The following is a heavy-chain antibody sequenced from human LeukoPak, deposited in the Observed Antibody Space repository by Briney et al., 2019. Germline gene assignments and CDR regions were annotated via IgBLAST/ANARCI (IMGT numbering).Heavy chain of an antibody. Sequence: GGSLRLSCAASGFTFSNFDMHWVRQAPGKGLEWVAVISYDGGNIYYADSVKGRFTISRDNSKNTLYLQMNGLRAEDTAVFYCAKHIGGGLDYWGQGTLVTVSS. D-gene: IGHD5-12*01. J-gene: IGHJ4*02. CDR3: AKHIGGGLDY. CDR2: ISYDGGNI. V-gene: IGHV3-30*18. CDR1: GFTFSNFD.